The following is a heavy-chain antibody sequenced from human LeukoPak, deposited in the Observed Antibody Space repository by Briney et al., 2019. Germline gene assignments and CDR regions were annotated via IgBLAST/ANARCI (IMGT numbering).Heavy chain of an antibody. V-gene: IGHV1-18*01. CDR2: ISAYNGNT. CDR3: ATRTDWDGYDYYFGY. J-gene: IGHJ4*02. CDR1: GYTFTSYG. Sequence: ASVKVSCKASGYTFTSYGISWVRQAPGQGLEWMGWISAYNGNTNYAQKLQGRVTMTTDTSTSTAYMELRSLRSDDTAVYYCATRTDWDGYDYYFGYWGQGTLVTVSS. D-gene: IGHD5-12*01.